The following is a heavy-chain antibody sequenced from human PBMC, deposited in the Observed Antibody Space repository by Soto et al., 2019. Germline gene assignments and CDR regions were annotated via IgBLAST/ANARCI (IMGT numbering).Heavy chain of an antibody. D-gene: IGHD7-27*01. CDR2: ISWNSGSI. CDR3: AKDRRAGDRWVLSAFDI. CDR1: GFTFDDYA. J-gene: IGHJ3*02. V-gene: IGHV3-9*01. Sequence: GGSLRLSCAASGFTFDDYAMHWVRQAPGKGLEWVSGISWNSGSIGYADSVKGRFTISRDNAKNSLYLQMNSLRAEDTALYYCAKDRRAGDRWVLSAFDIWGQGTMVTVSS.